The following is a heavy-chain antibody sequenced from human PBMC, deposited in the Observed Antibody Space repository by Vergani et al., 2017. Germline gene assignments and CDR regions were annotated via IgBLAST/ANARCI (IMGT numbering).Heavy chain of an antibody. V-gene: IGHV4-61*02. Sequence: QVQLQESGPGLVKPSQTLFLTCTVSGGSISSGSYYWSWIRQPAGKGLEWIGRIYTSGSTNYNPSLKSRVTISVDTSKNQFSLKLSSVTAADTAVYYCGRVADFYGLGSRLLDLWGQGILVTVSS. D-gene: IGHD3-10*01. CDR2: IYTSGST. CDR3: GRVADFYGLGSRLLDL. CDR1: GGSISSGSYY. J-gene: IGHJ5*02.